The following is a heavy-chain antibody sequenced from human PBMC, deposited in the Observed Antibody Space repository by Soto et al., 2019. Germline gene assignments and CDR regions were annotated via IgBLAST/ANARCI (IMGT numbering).Heavy chain of an antibody. D-gene: IGHD2-2*01. V-gene: IGHV4-39*07. CDR2: IYPTGST. J-gene: IGHJ5*02. Sequence: SETLSLTCSVSGGSISSISSYWGWIRQSPGKGLEWIGRIYPTGSTTYNPSLKSRLTMSVDTSKNQFSLRLTSMTAADTAVYYCATGRSEVVPGAMDTWGQGTLVTAPQ. CDR1: GGSISSISSY. CDR3: ATGRSEVVPGAMDT.